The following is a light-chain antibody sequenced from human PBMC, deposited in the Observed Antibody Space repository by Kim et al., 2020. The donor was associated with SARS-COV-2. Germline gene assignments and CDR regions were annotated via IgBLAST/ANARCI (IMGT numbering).Light chain of an antibody. Sequence: SYELTQPPSVSVAPGKTAKITCGGNNIGSKSVHWYQQKPGQAPVLVIYYDSDRPSGIPERFSGSNSGTTATLTISRVEAGDEADFYCQVWDSSSDHVIFGRGTQLTVL. V-gene: IGLV3-21*04. CDR3: QVWDSSSDHVI. CDR2: YDS. CDR1: NIGSKS. J-gene: IGLJ2*01.